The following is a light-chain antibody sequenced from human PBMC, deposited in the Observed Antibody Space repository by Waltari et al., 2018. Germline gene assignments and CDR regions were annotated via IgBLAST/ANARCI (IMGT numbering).Light chain of an antibody. CDR1: QRISTY. V-gene: IGKV1-39*01. CDR3: QQYNSYRT. CDR2: AAS. J-gene: IGKJ1*01. Sequence: QMTQSPSSLSASVGDRVTIACRASQRISTYLNWYRHKPGKAPELLIFAASSLQSGVPSRFSGSGSGTDFTLTISSLQAEDFATYYCQQYNSYRTFGQGTKVEIK.